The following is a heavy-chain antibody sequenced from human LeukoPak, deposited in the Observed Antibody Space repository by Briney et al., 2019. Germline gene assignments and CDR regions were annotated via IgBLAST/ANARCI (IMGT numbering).Heavy chain of an antibody. CDR3: ARAGFYHYGMDV. CDR1: GFSFSAYS. D-gene: IGHD5-12*01. J-gene: IGHJ6*02. V-gene: IGHV3-48*01. Sequence: PGGSLRLSCAASGFSFSAYSINWVRQAPGKGLEWVSYISSSSSTIYYADSVKGRFTISRDNAWNSAYLQMNSLRAEDTAVYYCARAGFYHYGMDVWGQGTTVTVSS. CDR2: ISSSSSTI.